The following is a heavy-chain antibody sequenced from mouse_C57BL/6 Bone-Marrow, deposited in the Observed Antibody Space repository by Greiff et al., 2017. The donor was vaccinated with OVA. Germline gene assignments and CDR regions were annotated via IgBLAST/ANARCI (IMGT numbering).Heavy chain of an antibody. J-gene: IGHJ2*01. Sequence: QVKLQQPGAELVRPGTSVKLSCKASGYTFTSYWMHWVKQRPGQGLEWIGVIDPSDSYTNYNQKFKGKATLTVDTSSSTAYMQLSSLTSEDSAVYYCARGWLGYWGQGTTLTVSS. CDR2: IDPSDSYT. CDR1: GYTFTSYW. CDR3: ARGWLGY. V-gene: IGHV1-59*01. D-gene: IGHD2-3*01.